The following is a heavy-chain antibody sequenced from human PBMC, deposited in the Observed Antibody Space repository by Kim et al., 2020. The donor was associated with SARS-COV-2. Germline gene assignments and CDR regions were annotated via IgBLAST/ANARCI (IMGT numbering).Heavy chain of an antibody. V-gene: IGHV3-30*04. J-gene: IGHJ6*02. CDR3: ATGPWGSGSYYTSTHYGMDV. D-gene: IGHD3-10*01. CDR1: GFTFSSYA. Sequence: GGSLRLSCAASGFTFSSYAMHWVRQAPGKGLAWVAVLSYDGSNKYYADSVKGRFTISRDNSKNTLYLQMNSLRAEDTAVYYCATGPWGSGSYYTSTHYGMDVWGQGTTVTVSS. CDR2: LSYDGSNK.